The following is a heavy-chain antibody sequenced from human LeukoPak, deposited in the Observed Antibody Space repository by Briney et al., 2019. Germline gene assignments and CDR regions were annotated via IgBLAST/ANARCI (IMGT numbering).Heavy chain of an antibody. CDR3: ARDYADYVGCFFFDY. J-gene: IGHJ4*02. Sequence: GGSLRLSCAASGFTFNNYAMNWVRQAPGKGLEWVSSISGGGETTYYADSAKGRFTISRDNSQNTLYLQMNSLRAKDTAVYYCARDYADYVGCFFFDYWGQGTLVTVSS. CDR2: ISGGGETT. CDR1: GFTFNNYA. V-gene: IGHV3-23*01. D-gene: IGHD4-17*01.